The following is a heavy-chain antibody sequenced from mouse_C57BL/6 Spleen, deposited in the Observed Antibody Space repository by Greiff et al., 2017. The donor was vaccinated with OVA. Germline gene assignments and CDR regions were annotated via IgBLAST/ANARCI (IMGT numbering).Heavy chain of an antibody. V-gene: IGHV5-4*01. CDR3: ARDAYGSSLFDY. CDR1: GFTFSSYA. D-gene: IGHD1-1*01. J-gene: IGHJ2*01. Sequence: EVKVEESGGGLVKPGGSLKLSCAASGFTFSSYAMSWVRQTPEKRLEWVATISDGGSYTYYPDNVKGRFTISRDNAKNNLYLQMSHLKSEDTAMYYCARDAYGSSLFDYWGQGTTLTVSS. CDR2: ISDGGSYT.